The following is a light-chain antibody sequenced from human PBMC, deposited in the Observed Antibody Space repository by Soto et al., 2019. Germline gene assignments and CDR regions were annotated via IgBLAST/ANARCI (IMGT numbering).Light chain of an antibody. CDR1: QSVSSY. Sequence: ESELTQSPATLSLYPGERATLSCRASQSVSSYLAWYQQKPGQAPRLLIDDASKRATGIPARFSGSGFGTDYTLTISSLEPEDFAVYYCQQRSKWRTLGQGTKVDI. CDR3: QQRSKWRT. V-gene: IGKV3-11*01. J-gene: IGKJ1*01. CDR2: DAS.